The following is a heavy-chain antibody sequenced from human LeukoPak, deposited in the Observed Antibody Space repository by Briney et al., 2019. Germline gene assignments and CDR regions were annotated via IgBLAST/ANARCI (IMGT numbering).Heavy chain of an antibody. CDR1: GGSISGYY. CDR3: ARGGRTYDPGFDP. J-gene: IGHJ5*02. CDR2: IYTSGST. D-gene: IGHD3-22*01. Sequence: SGTLSLTCTVSGGSISGYYWSWIRQPAGRGLEWIGRIYTSGSTNYNPSLKSRVTMSIDTSRNQFSLKVNSVTAADTAVYYCARGGRTYDPGFDPWGQGSLVTVSS. V-gene: IGHV4-4*07.